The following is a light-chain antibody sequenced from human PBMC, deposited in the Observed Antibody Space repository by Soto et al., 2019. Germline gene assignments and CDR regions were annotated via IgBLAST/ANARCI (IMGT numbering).Light chain of an antibody. CDR2: ANN. CDR3: QSYDSSLTGGI. CDR1: SSNIGAGYD. Sequence: QSALTQPPSVSGAPGQGVTISCTGSSSNIGAGYDVHWYQQLPGAAPKLLIFANNNRPSGVPDRFSGSKSGSSASLAITGLQAEDEGDYYCQSYDSSLTGGIFGGGTKVTVL. V-gene: IGLV1-40*01. J-gene: IGLJ2*01.